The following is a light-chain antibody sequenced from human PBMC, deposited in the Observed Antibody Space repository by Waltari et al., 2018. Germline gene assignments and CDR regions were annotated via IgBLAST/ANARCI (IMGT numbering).Light chain of an antibody. CDR2: TNN. J-gene: IGLJ2*01. CDR1: SSNIGSNT. CDR3: AAWDDSLNGPV. V-gene: IGLV1-44*01. Sequence: QSVLTQPPSVSGTPGQRVTISCSGSSSNIGSNTVNWYQQLPGTAPKLPIYTNNQRPSGVPARFSGSKSGTSASLAISGLQSEDEADYYCAAWDDSLNGPVFGGGSKLTVL.